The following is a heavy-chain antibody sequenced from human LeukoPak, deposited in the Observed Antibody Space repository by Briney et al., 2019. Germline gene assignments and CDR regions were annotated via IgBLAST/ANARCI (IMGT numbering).Heavy chain of an antibody. J-gene: IGHJ4*02. V-gene: IGHV3-7*03. D-gene: IGHD3-22*01. Sequence: GGSLRLSCAASGFTFSNYWMTWVRQAPGKGLEWVANIKEDGSEKYYVDSVKGRFTISRDNAKNSLYLQMNSLRAEDTAVYYCARDRPYYYDSSGYYDYWGQGTLVTVSS. CDR1: GFTFSNYW. CDR2: IKEDGSEK. CDR3: ARDRPYYYDSSGYYDY.